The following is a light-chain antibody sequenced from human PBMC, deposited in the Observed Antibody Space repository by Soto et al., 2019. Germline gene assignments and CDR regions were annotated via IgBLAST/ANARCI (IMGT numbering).Light chain of an antibody. V-gene: IGKV4-1*01. Sequence: DIVMTQSPDSLAVSLGERATINCKSSQSVLYSSNNKKYLAWYQQRPGQPPKLLIYWASTRESGVPDGFSGSGSGTDFTLTISSLQAEDVAVYYCQQYESTPPTFGQGTKLEIK. CDR1: QSVLYSSNNKKY. J-gene: IGKJ2*01. CDR3: QQYESTPPT. CDR2: WAS.